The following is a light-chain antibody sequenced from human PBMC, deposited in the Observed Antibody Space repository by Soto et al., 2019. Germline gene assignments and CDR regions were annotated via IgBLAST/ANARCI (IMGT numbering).Light chain of an antibody. J-gene: IGKJ1*01. CDR2: RAS. V-gene: IGKV1-39*01. CDR3: QQSSTNPWT. CDR1: QSVSY. Sequence: DLQMTQSPSSLSASIGDRVTISCRASQSVSYLNWYQQKPGKAPKLLIFRASTLRSDVPSRFSGSGSGTDFTLTITSLQPEDFVTYFCQQSSTNPWTFGQGTKVEIK.